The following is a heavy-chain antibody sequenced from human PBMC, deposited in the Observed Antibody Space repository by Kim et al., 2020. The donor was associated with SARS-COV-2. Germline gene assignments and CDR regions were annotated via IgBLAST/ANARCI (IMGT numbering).Heavy chain of an antibody. V-gene: IGHV4-31*03. J-gene: IGHJ3*02. CDR1: GGSISSGGYY. D-gene: IGHD3-22*01. Sequence: SETLSLTCTVSGGSISSGGYYWSWIRQHPGKGLQWIGYIYYSGSTYYNPSLKSRVTISVDTSKNQFSLKLSSVTVADTAVYYCARARITMIVAIDAFDIWGQGTMVTVSS. CDR2: IYYSGST. CDR3: ARARITMIVAIDAFDI.